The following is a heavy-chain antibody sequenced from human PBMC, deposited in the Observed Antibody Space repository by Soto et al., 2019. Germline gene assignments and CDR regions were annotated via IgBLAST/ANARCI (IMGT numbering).Heavy chain of an antibody. J-gene: IGHJ4*02. CDR2: IDPSDSYT. Sequence: RGESLKISCKGSGYSFTSYWISWVRQMPGKGLEWMGRIDPSDSYTNYSPSFQGHVTISADKSISTAYLQWSSLKASDTAMYYCARHLGELSLYGPNFDYWGQGTLVTVSS. CDR1: GYSFTSYW. CDR3: ARHLGELSLYGPNFDY. D-gene: IGHD3-16*02. V-gene: IGHV5-10-1*01.